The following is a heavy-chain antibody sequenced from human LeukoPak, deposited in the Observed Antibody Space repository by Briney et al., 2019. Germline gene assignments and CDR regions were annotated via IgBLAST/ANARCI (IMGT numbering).Heavy chain of an antibody. CDR2: INAGNGNT. CDR3: ARENDILTGYDY. D-gene: IGHD3-9*01. CDR1: GYTFTSYA. V-gene: IGHV1-3*01. Sequence: ASVKVSCKASGYTFTSYAMHWVRQAPGQRLEWMGWINAGNGNTKYSQKFQGRVTITRDTSASTAYMELSSLRSEDTAVYYCARENDILTGYDYWGQGTLVTASS. J-gene: IGHJ4*02.